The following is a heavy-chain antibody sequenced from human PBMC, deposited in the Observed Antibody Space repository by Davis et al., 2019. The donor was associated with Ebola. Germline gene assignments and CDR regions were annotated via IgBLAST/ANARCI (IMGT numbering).Heavy chain of an antibody. J-gene: IGHJ5*02. CDR3: TRAIVVVVAANNWFDP. CDR1: GFTFSGYT. D-gene: IGHD2-15*01. V-gene: IGHV3-23*01. CDR2: ISGGAAIT. Sequence: GESLKISCAASGFTFSGYTMNWVRQAPGKGLEWVSVISGGAAITYYADSVRGRFTISRDNSKNTLYLQMNSLRAEDTAVYYCTRAIVVVVAANNWFDPWGQGTLVTVSS.